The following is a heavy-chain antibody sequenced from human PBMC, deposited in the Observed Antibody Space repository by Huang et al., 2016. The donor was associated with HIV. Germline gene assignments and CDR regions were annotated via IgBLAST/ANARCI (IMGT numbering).Heavy chain of an antibody. Sequence: QVKLVQSRAEVKKPGASVKVSCKVSEYTLTELSIHGVRQPPGKGLEWMGGFDPEIGETIDAQKFQGRGTMTEDTSTETAFMELSGLIPEDTAVYYCATGFDVFFDFWGQGTLVTVSS. D-gene: IGHD3-9*01. CDR3: ATGFDVFFDF. J-gene: IGHJ4*02. V-gene: IGHV1-24*01. CDR2: FDPEIGET. CDR1: EYTLTELS.